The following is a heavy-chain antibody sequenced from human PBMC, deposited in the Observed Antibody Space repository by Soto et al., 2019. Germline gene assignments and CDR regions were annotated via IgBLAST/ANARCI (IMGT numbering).Heavy chain of an antibody. D-gene: IGHD1-26*01. V-gene: IGHV1-69*13. Sequence: SVKVSCKASGGTFNTYSISWVRQAPGQGLEWMGVIIPVFATSIYAQNFQGRLTITADESTSTAYMELTSLTSDDTAVYYCASGGVATPEFDYWGQGTLVTVSS. CDR3: ASGGVATPEFDY. CDR1: GGTFNTYS. CDR2: IIPVFATS. J-gene: IGHJ4*02.